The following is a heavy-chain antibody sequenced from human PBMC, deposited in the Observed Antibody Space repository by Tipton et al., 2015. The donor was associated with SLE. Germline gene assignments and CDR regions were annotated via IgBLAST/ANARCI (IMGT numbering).Heavy chain of an antibody. CDR3: ARIRDGYLDDAFDI. J-gene: IGHJ3*02. Sequence: LSLTCTVSGGSISSSSYYWGWSRQPPGKGLEWIGSIYYSGSTYYNPSLKSRVTISVGTSKNQFSLKLSSVTAADTAVYYCARIRDGYLDDAFDIWGQGTMVTVSS. CDR1: GGSISSSSYY. V-gene: IGHV4-39*01. CDR2: IYYSGST. D-gene: IGHD5-24*01.